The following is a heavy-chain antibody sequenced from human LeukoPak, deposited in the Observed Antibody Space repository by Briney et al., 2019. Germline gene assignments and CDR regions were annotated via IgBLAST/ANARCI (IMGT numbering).Heavy chain of an antibody. V-gene: IGHV1-24*01. Sequence: ASVKVSCKVSGYTLTELSMHWVRQAPGKGLEWMGGFDPEDGETIYAQKFQGRVTMTEDTSTDTAYMELSSLRSEDTAVYYCARDLEDGYSYGPYYFDYWGQGTLVTVSS. CDR1: GYTLTELS. CDR2: FDPEDGET. D-gene: IGHD5-18*01. CDR3: ARDLEDGYSYGPYYFDY. J-gene: IGHJ4*02.